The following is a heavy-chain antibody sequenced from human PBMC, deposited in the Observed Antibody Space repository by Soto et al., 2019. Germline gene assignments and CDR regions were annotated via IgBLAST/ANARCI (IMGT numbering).Heavy chain of an antibody. D-gene: IGHD2-15*01. V-gene: IGHV1-18*01. CDR1: GYTFTSYG. CDR2: ISAYNGNT. J-gene: IGHJ4*02. CDR3: GRYCSGGSFYDY. Sequence: ASVKVSCKASGYTFTSYGISWVRQAPGQGLEWMGWISAYNGNTHYAQKLQGRVTMTTDTSTSTAYMALRSLRSEDTAVYYCGRYCSGGSFYDYRGQGTLVSVSS.